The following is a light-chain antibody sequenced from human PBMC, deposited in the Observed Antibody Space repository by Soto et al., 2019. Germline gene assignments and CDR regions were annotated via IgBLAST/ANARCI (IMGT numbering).Light chain of an antibody. Sequence: DIPMTQSPSSLSASIGDSVTITCRASQSISSYLNWYQQKPGKAPKLLIYAASSLQSGVPSRFSGSGFGTDFTLTISSLQPEDFATYYCQQSYSTPQTFGQGTKV. J-gene: IGKJ1*01. V-gene: IGKV1-39*01. CDR3: QQSYSTPQT. CDR1: QSISSY. CDR2: AAS.